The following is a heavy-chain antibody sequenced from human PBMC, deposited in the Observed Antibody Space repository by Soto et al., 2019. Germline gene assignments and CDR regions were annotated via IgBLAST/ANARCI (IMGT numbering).Heavy chain of an antibody. CDR3: ARGLSITHYGMDV. J-gene: IGHJ6*02. CDR1: GFTFSDYS. Sequence: PGGSLRLSCGASGFTFSDYSMSWIRQAPGKGLEWVSYITYSVSTIYSADSVKGRFTISRDDAKNSLYLQMNSLRAEDTAVYYCARGLSITHYGMDVWGQGTTVTVSS. CDR2: ITYSVSTI. V-gene: IGHV3-11*01.